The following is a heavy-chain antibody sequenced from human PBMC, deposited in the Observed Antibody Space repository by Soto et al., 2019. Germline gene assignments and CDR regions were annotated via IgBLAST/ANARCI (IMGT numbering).Heavy chain of an antibody. CDR1: GFTFSSYA. D-gene: IGHD5-12*01. CDR3: ATSSAYDFY. V-gene: IGHV3-23*01. Sequence: GGSLRLSCAASGFTFSSYAMSWVRQAPGKGLEWVSAISGSGTSTYYGDSVKGRFTTSRDNSKNTLYLQMNSLRAEDTGVYYCATSSAYDFYWGQGTLVTVSS. CDR2: ISGSGTST. J-gene: IGHJ4*02.